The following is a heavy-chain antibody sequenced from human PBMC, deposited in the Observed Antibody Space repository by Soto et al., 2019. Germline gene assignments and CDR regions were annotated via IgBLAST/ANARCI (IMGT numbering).Heavy chain of an antibody. D-gene: IGHD3-10*01. CDR1: GFTFSSYS. CDR2: ISSSSSTI. Sequence: GGSVSLYCAASGFTFSSYSMNWGRPASGKGLEWVSYISSSSSTIYYAGSVKGRFTISRDNAKNSLYLQMNSLRDEDTAVYYCARTDRGVITRTLGSWGQGTLVTVSS. J-gene: IGHJ5*02. CDR3: ARTDRGVITRTLGS. V-gene: IGHV3-48*02.